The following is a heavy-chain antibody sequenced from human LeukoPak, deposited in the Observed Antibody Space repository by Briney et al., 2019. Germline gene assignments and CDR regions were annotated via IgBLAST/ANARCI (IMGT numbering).Heavy chain of an antibody. CDR2: ISGSGGST. CDR1: GFTFSSYA. D-gene: IGHD3-10*01. J-gene: IGHJ5*02. Sequence: PGGSLRLSCAASGFTFSSYAMSWVRQAPGKGLEWVSAISGSGGSTYYADSVKGRFTISRDNSKNTLYLQMNSLRAGDTAVYYCARGSGSYYDDNWFDPWGQGTLVTVSS. V-gene: IGHV3-23*01. CDR3: ARGSGSYYDDNWFDP.